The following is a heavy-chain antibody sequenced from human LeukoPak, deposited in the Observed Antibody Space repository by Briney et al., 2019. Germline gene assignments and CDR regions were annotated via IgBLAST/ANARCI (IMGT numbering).Heavy chain of an antibody. V-gene: IGHV3-7*01. CDR3: ARDPWYFDY. J-gene: IGHJ4*02. Sequence: GGSLRLSCAASGFIFSNYWMSWVRQAPGKGLEWVANIKQDGSEKYYVDSVKGRFTISRDNAKNSLYLQMNSLRAEDTAVHYCARDPWYFDYWGQGTLVTVSS. CDR2: IKQDGSEK. CDR1: GFIFSNYW.